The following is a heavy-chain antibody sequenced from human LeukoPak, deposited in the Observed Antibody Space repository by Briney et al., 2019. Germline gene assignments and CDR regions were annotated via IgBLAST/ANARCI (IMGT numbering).Heavy chain of an antibody. Sequence: GGSLRLSCAASGFTFSSYGMHWVRQAPGKGLEWVAFIRYDGSNKYYADSVKGRFTISRDNSKNTLYLQMNSLRAEDTAVYYCARDREYYDILTGYYSYYGMDVWGQGTTVTVSS. J-gene: IGHJ6*02. D-gene: IGHD3-9*01. CDR2: IRYDGSNK. V-gene: IGHV3-30*02. CDR3: ARDREYYDILTGYYSYYGMDV. CDR1: GFTFSSYG.